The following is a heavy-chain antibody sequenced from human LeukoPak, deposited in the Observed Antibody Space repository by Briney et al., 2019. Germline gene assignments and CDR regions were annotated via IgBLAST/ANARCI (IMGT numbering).Heavy chain of an antibody. CDR3: ARDSSGYQ. CDR2: IKEDGSEK. Sequence: GGSLRLSCAASGFTFSTYWMSWVRQAPGKGLEWVANIKEDGSEKYYGDSVKGRFTISRDNAKNSLHLQMNSLRAEDTAVYYRARDSSGYQWGQGTLVTVSS. V-gene: IGHV3-7*01. CDR1: GFTFSTYW. J-gene: IGHJ4*02. D-gene: IGHD3-22*01.